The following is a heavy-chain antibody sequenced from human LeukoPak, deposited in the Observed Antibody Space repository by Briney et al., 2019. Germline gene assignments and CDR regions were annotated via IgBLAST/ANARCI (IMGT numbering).Heavy chain of an antibody. V-gene: IGHV1-2*02. CDR1: GYTFTAYA. CDR2: ILPSDGA. Sequence: ASVTVSCKSSGYTFTAYAIHWVRQAPRQGLEWMGWILPSDGANYAQKFQGRVTMTRDTSTSTAYMALNRLTSDDTAVYFCARDRNADGFAHFDSWGQGTLVTVSS. J-gene: IGHJ4*02. CDR3: ARDRNADGFAHFDS. D-gene: IGHD5-24*01.